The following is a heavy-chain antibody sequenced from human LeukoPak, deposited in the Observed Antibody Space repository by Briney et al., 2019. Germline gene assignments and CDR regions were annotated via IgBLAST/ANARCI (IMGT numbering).Heavy chain of an antibody. CDR2: IYYSGST. CDR1: GGSISSSSYY. V-gene: IGHV4-61*01. CDR3: ARVRYTAMVTIFDY. Sequence: SETLSLTCTVSGGSISSSSYYWSWIRQPPGKGLEWIGYIYYSGSTNYNPSLKSRVTISVDTSKNQFSLKLSSVTAADTAVYYCARVRYTAMVTIFDYWGQGTLVTVSS. D-gene: IGHD5-18*01. J-gene: IGHJ4*02.